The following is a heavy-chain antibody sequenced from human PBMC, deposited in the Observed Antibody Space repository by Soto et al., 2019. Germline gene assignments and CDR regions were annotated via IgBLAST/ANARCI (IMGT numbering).Heavy chain of an antibody. CDR3: ARTRSEDLLLGTSPDY. CDR1: GITFSRYN. Sequence: GGSLRLSCEASGITFSRYNMNWVRQAPGKGLEWVASISSSSSYIYYADSVKGRFTSFRDNAKNSLYLQMNSLRAEDTAVYYCARTRSEDLLLGTSPDYWGQGTLVTVSS. D-gene: IGHD2-8*01. CDR2: ISSSSSYI. V-gene: IGHV3-21*01. J-gene: IGHJ4*02.